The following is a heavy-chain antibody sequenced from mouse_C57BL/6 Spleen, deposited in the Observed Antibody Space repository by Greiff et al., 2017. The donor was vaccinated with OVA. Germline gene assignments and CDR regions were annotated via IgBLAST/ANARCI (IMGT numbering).Heavy chain of an antibody. J-gene: IGHJ4*01. V-gene: IGHV1-54*01. CDR1: GYAFTNYL. D-gene: IGHD2-2*01. CDR2: INPGSGGT. Sequence: QVQLQQSGAELVRPGTSVKVSCKASGYAFTNYLIEWVKQRPGQGLEWIGVINPGSGGTNYNEKFKGKATLTADKSSSTAYMQLSSLTSEDSAVYFCARSVTKESYAMDYWGQGTSVTVSS. CDR3: ARSVTKESYAMDY.